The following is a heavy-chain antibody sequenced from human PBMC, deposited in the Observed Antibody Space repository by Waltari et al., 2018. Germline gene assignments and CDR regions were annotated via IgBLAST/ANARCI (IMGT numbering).Heavy chain of an antibody. D-gene: IGHD3-3*01. CDR2: IYHSGNT. Sequence: QVQLQESGPGLVKPSETLSPTCAVSGYSISTGYYWGWLRQPPGKGLEWIGTIYHSGNTDSNPSLESRVTISVDTSKNQFSLKLSSVTAADTAVYYCARRDNFWSGYYFDSWGQGILVTVSS. J-gene: IGHJ4*02. CDR1: GYSISTGYY. V-gene: IGHV4-38-2*01. CDR3: ARRDNFWSGYYFDS.